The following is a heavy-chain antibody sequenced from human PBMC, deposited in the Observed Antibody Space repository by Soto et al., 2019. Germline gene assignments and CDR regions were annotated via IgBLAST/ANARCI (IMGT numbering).Heavy chain of an antibody. CDR3: VGDGDGGCCSSWFVP. CDR2: IDRSGTTI. D-gene: IGHD2-15*01. CDR1: GFTFSNYE. Sequence: EVQLVESGGGLVQPGGSLRLSCAASGFTFSNYEMNWVRQAPGKGLEWISYIDRSGTTIHYADSVKGRFTISRDNAKNLMYLEMNRLRVGDTAVYYCVGDGDGGCCSSWFVPWGQGTLVTVSS. J-gene: IGHJ5*02. V-gene: IGHV3-48*03.